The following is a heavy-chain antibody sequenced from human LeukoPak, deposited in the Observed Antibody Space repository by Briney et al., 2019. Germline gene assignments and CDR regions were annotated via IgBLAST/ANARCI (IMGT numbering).Heavy chain of an antibody. CDR1: GFTFSSYA. CDR2: ISSNGGST. CDR3: AREIFGSGSYPDF. V-gene: IGHV3-64*04. Sequence: GGSLRLSCSASGFTFSSYAMHWVRQAPGKGLEYVSAISSNGGSTYYADSVKGRFTISRDNSKNSLYLQMNNLRPEDTAVYYCAREIFGSGSYPDFWGQGTLVTVSS. J-gene: IGHJ4*02. D-gene: IGHD3-10*01.